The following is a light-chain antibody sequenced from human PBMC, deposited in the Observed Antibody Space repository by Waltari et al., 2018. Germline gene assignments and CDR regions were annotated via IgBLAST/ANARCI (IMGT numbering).Light chain of an antibody. V-gene: IGLV6-57*03. J-gene: IGLJ2*01. Sequence: FMLTQPPSVSQSPRKTVTISCTRRNGSIPGHDVQGSQQRPGSAPTTVIDEDNQRPSGVPDRFSVPIDSSSNSASLTISGLKTEDEADYYCQSYDSSNHVVFGGGTKLTVL. CDR3: QSYDSSNHVV. CDR1: NGSIPGHD. CDR2: EDN.